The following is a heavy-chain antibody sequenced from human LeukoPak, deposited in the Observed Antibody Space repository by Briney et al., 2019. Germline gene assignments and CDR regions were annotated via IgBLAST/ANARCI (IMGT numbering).Heavy chain of an antibody. CDR3: ARDGEGFDP. CDR1: GGSISSYY. CDR2: IYYSGST. V-gene: IGHV4-59*01. J-gene: IGHJ5*02. D-gene: IGHD7-27*01. Sequence: EPSETLSLACTVSGGSISSYYWSWIRQPPGKGLEWIGYIYYSGSTNYNPSLKSRVTISVDTSKNQFSLKLSSVTAADTAVYYCARDGEGFDPWGQGTLVTVSS.